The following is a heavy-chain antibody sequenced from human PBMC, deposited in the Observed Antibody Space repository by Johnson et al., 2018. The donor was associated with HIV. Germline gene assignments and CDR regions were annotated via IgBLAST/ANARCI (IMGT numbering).Heavy chain of an antibody. CDR2: ISYDGTNR. CDR1: GFTFSSYA. CDR3: ARDSDSSSWYSEFDI. V-gene: IGHV3-30-3*01. D-gene: IGHD6-13*01. J-gene: IGHJ3*02. Sequence: QVQLVESGGVVVQPGGSLRLSCAASGFTFSSYAMHWVRQAPGKGLEWVAVISYDGTNRYYADSVKGRFTISRHNSKNTLYLQMNSLRAEDTAVYYCARDSDSSSWYSEFDIWGQGTMVTVSS.